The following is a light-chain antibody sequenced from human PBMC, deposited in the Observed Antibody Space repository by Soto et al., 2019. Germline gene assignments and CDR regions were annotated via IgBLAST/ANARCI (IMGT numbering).Light chain of an antibody. Sequence: DILFTQSPGTLSLSPGERASLSCRASQSVSSGHLAWYQQKPGQAPRLLIYGAYSRATGIQDRFSGSGSGTDFTLTIRRLEPEDYAVYYCKQYGHSLWTFGQGTRLEIK. V-gene: IGKV3-20*01. CDR2: GAY. CDR3: KQYGHSLWT. J-gene: IGKJ5*01. CDR1: QSVSSGH.